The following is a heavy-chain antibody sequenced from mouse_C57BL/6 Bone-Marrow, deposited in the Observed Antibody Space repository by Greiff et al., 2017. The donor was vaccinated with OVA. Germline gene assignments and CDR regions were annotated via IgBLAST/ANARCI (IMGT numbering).Heavy chain of an antibody. V-gene: IGHV3-6*01. D-gene: IGHD3-2*02. CDR2: ISYDGSN. CDR3: ARDQGRLDY. CDR1: GYSITSGYY. J-gene: IGHJ2*01. Sequence: DVKLVESGPGLVKPSQSLSLTCSVTGYSITSGYYWNWIRQFPGNKLEWMGYISYDGSNNYNPSLKNRISITRDTSKNQFFLKLNSVTTEDTATYYCARDQGRLDYWGQGTTLTVSS.